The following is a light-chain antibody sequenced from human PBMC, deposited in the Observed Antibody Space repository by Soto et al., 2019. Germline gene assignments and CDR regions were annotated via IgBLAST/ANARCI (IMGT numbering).Light chain of an antibody. Sequence: QPVLTHPPSVSGAPGQRVTISCTGSSSNIGAGYDVHWYQQLPGTAPKLLIYGNSNRPSGVPDRFSGSKSGTSASLAITGLQAEDEADYYCQSYDSSLSALYVFGTGTKLTVL. V-gene: IGLV1-40*01. CDR3: QSYDSSLSALYV. CDR1: SSNIGAGYD. J-gene: IGLJ1*01. CDR2: GNS.